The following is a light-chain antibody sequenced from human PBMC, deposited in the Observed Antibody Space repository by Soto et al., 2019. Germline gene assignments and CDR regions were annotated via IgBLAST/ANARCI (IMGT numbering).Light chain of an antibody. CDR1: SSNIGSNT. CDR2: SHN. CDR3: AAWDDSLNGVV. J-gene: IGLJ2*01. V-gene: IGLV1-44*01. Sequence: QPVLTQPPSASGTPGQRVTISCSGSSSNIGSNTVNWYQQLPGTAPKLLIYSHNQRPSGVPDRFSGSKSGASASLAISGLQSEDEAHYYCAAWDDSLNGVVFGGGTKVTVL.